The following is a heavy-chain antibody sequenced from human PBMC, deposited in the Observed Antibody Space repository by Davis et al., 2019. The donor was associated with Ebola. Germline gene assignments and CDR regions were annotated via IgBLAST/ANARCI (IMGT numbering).Heavy chain of an antibody. V-gene: IGHV3-30*03. J-gene: IGHJ4*02. Sequence: GGSLRLSCAASGFTFSAFGVDWVRQPPGKGLEWVAVISYDGSNKYYADSVKGRFTISRDNSKNTLYLQMNSLRAEDTAVYYCARGHGQLWLRYFDYWGQGTLVTVSS. CDR2: ISYDGSNK. D-gene: IGHD5-18*01. CDR3: ARGHGQLWLRYFDY. CDR1: GFTFSAFG.